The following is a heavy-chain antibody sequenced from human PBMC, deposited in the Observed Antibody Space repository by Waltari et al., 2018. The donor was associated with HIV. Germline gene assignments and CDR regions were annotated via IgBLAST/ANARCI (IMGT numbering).Heavy chain of an antibody. Sequence: QVQLVQSGAEVRKPGSSVQVSCKTSGGSFASYSIHWVRQAPGQGLEWMGRIVPTSEKPNYAQKSQGRVTITADRSTGTVYLEVTNLRPADTAIYYCATARETMGVDFDYWGQGTLITVSS. CDR1: GGSFASYS. J-gene: IGHJ4*02. D-gene: IGHD3-10*01. V-gene: IGHV1-69*02. CDR2: IVPTSEKP. CDR3: ATARETMGVDFDY.